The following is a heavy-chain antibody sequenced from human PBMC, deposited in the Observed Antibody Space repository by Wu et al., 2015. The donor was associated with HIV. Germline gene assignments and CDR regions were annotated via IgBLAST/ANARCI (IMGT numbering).Heavy chain of an antibody. J-gene: IGHJ4*02. V-gene: IGHV1-2*02. CDR1: GYTFTGHF. CDR3: ARGPITMIVAMSLGTLDF. Sequence: QVQLVQSGAEMKKPGASVTVSCKASGYTFTGHFMHWVRQAPGQGLEWMGWINPNSGDTNYVQNFQDRFTMTRNTSISTAYMDLSRLGSDDTAVYYCARGPITMIVAMSLGTLDFWGQGTLVTVSS. D-gene: IGHD3-22*01. CDR2: INPNSGDT.